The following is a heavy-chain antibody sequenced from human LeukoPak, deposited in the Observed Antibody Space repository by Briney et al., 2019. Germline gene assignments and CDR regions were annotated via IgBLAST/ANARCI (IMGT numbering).Heavy chain of an antibody. V-gene: IGHV3-23*01. Sequence: GGSLRLSCAASGFTFSSYTMSWVRQAPGKGLEWVSAISGSGGSTYYADSVKGRFTISRDNSKNTLYLQMNSLRAEDTAVYYCAILSKGDQLLSARVDGMDVWGKGTTVTVSS. CDR3: AILSKGDQLLSARVDGMDV. CDR1: GFTFSSYT. CDR2: ISGSGGST. D-gene: IGHD2-2*01. J-gene: IGHJ6*04.